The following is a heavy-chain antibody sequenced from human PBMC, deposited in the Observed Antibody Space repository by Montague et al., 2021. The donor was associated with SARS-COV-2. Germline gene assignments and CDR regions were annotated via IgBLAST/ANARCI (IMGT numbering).Heavy chain of an antibody. D-gene: IGHD2-2*01. Sequence: LRLSCAASGLTFSSYWMHWVRQAPGKGLVWVSRINSDVSITNYADSVKGRFTISRDNAKNTLYLQMNSLRDDDTAVYYCARETIVPAAIGYYYYMDVWGKGTPVTVSS. CDR3: ARETIVPAAIGYYYYMDV. CDR2: INSDVSIT. V-gene: IGHV3-74*01. CDR1: GLTFSSYW. J-gene: IGHJ6*03.